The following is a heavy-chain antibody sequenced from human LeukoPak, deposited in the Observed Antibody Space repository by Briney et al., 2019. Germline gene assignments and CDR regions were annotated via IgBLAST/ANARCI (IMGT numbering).Heavy chain of an antibody. CDR3: ARDIVLIAVAVRGSFDI. J-gene: IGHJ3*02. V-gene: IGHV3-20*04. Sequence: GGSLRLSCAASGLTVSSNYMSWVRQAPGKGLEWVSGINWNGGSTGYADSVKGRFTISRDNAKNSLYLQMNSLRAEDTALYYCARDIVLIAVAVRGSFDIWGQGTMVTVSS. D-gene: IGHD6-19*01. CDR2: INWNGGST. CDR1: GLTVSSNY.